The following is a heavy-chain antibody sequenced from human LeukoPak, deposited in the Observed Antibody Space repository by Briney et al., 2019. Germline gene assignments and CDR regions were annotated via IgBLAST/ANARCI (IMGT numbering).Heavy chain of an antibody. V-gene: IGHV4-39*02. D-gene: IGHD3-10*01. CDR3: ARDCWGSGSYYKDYYYYMDV. CDR1: GGSISSSSYY. CDR2: IYYSWST. J-gene: IGHJ6*03. Sequence: SLTLSLTCTVSGGSISSSSYYRRWIRQPPGKGLEGIGSIYYSWSTYYNPSLKSRVTISVDTSKNQFSLTLSSVTPADTDVYCCARDCWGSGSYYKDYYYYMDVWGKGTTVTISS.